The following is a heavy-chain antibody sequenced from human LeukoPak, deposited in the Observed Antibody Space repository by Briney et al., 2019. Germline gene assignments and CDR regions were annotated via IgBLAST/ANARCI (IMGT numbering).Heavy chain of an antibody. J-gene: IGHJ5*02. Sequence: SETLSLTCAVSGGSISSGGYSWSWIRQPPGKGLEWIGYIYHSGSTYYNPSLKSRVTISVDRSKNQCSLKLSSVTAADTAVYYCARGLIPWFDPWGQGTLVTVSS. V-gene: IGHV4-30-2*01. D-gene: IGHD3/OR15-3a*01. CDR1: GGSISSGGYS. CDR3: ARGLIPWFDP. CDR2: IYHSGST.